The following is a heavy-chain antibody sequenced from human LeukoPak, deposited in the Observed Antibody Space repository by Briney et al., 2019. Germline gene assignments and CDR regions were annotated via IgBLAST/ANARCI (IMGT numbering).Heavy chain of an antibody. Sequence: QAGGSLRLSCVASGFTFGKYWMSWVRQAPGKGLEWVSAITGSGDSTYYADSVKGRSTISRDNSKNTLSLQMNSLRAEDTAVYYCAKENPVGGTNYFDYWGQGTLVTVPS. V-gene: IGHV3-23*01. CDR3: AKENPVGGTNYFDY. CDR1: GFTFGKYW. D-gene: IGHD1-26*01. J-gene: IGHJ4*02. CDR2: ITGSGDST.